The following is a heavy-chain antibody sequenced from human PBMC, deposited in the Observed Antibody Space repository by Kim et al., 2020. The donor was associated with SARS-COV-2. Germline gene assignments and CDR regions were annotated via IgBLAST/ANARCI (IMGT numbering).Heavy chain of an antibody. V-gene: IGHV3-15*01. J-gene: IGHJ4*02. CDR3: TLQDVDYYYDSSGYYFEDY. CDR2: IKSKTDGGTT. Sequence: GGSLRLSCAASGFTFSNAWMSWVRQAPGKGLEWVGRIKSKTDGGTTDYAAPVKGRFTISRDDSKNTLYLQMNSLKTEDTAVYYCTLQDVDYYYDSSGYYFEDYWGQGTLVTVSS. D-gene: IGHD3-22*01. CDR1: GFTFSNAW.